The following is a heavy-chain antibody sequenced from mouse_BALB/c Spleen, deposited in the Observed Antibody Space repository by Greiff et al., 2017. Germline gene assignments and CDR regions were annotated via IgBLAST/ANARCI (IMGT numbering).Heavy chain of an antibody. J-gene: IGHJ4*01. CDR1: GFTFSSFG. CDR3: ARSKDGYFGAMDY. D-gene: IGHD2-3*01. V-gene: IGHV5-17*02. CDR2: ISSGSSTI. Sequence: EVHLVESGGGLVQPGGSRKLSCAASGFTFSSFGMHWVRQAPEKGLEWVAYISSGSSTIYYADTVKGRFTISRDNPKNTLFLQMTSLRSEDTAMYYCARSKDGYFGAMDYWGQGTSVTVSS.